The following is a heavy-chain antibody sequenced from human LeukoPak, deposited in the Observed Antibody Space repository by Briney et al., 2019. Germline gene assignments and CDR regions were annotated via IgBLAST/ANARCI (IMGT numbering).Heavy chain of an antibody. D-gene: IGHD6-13*01. V-gene: IGHV3-53*01. CDR1: GFTVSSNY. CDR2: IYSGGST. Sequence: PGGSLILSCAASGFTVSSNYMSWVRQAPGKGLEWVSVIYSGGSTYYADSVKGRFTISRDNSKNTLYLQMNSLRAEDTAVYYCARGTIAAAVIGYWGQGTLVTVSS. CDR3: ARGTIAAAVIGY. J-gene: IGHJ4*02.